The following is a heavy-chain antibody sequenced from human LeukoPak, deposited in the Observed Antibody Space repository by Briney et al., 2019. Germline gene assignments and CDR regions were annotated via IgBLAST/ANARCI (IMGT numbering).Heavy chain of an antibody. J-gene: IGHJ4*02. Sequence: GASVKVSCKASGYTFTGYYMHWVRQAPGQGLEWMGWINPNSGGTNYAQKFQGRVTMTRDTSISTAYMELSRLRSDDTAVYYCARAANWRTSAPIDYWGQGTLVTVSS. CDR2: INPNSGGT. CDR3: ARAANWRTSAPIDY. D-gene: IGHD1-1*01. CDR1: GYTFTGYY. V-gene: IGHV1-2*02.